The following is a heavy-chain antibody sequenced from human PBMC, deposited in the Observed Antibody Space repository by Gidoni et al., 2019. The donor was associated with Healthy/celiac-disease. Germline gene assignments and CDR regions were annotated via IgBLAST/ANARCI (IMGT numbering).Heavy chain of an antibody. CDR3: AKGLRPVGGGWYFDL. CDR1: GFTFSSYA. J-gene: IGHJ2*01. D-gene: IGHD4-17*01. Sequence: EVQLLESGGGLVQPGGSLRLSCAASGFTFSSYAMSWVRQAPGKGLEWVSAISGSGGSTYYADSVKGRFTISRDNSKNTLYLQMNSLRAEDTDVYYCAKGLRPVGGGWYFDLWGRGTLVTVSS. V-gene: IGHV3-23*01. CDR2: ISGSGGST.